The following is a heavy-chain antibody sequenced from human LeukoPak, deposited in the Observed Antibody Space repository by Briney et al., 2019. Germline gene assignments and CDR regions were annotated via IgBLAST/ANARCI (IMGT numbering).Heavy chain of an antibody. CDR3: AREGEEWELLRWFDP. V-gene: IGHV4-39*07. J-gene: IGHJ5*02. CDR2: IYYSGST. Sequence: SETLSLTCTVSGGSMSSSSYYWGWIRQPPGKGLEWIGTIYYSGSTYYSPSLKSRVTISVDTSKNQFSLKLSSVTAADTAVYYCAREGEEWELLRWFDPWGQGTLVTVSS. D-gene: IGHD1-26*01. CDR1: GGSMSSSSYY.